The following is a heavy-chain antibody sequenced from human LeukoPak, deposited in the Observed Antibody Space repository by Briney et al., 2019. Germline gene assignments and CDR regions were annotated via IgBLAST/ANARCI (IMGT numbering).Heavy chain of an antibody. Sequence: GESLKISCKGSGYSFTSYWIGWVRQMPGKGLEWMGIIYPGESDTRYSQSFQGQVTISPDKSIRTAYLQWSSMKDSDTAMYYCARHGVLTGYVPFEYWGQGTLVTVSS. V-gene: IGHV5-51*01. CDR1: GYSFTSYW. CDR3: ARHGVLTGYVPFEY. CDR2: IYPGESDT. D-gene: IGHD5-12*01. J-gene: IGHJ4*02.